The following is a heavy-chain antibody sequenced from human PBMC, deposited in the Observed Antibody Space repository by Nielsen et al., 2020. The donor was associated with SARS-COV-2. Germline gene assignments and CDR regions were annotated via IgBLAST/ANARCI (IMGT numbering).Heavy chain of an antibody. CDR1: GYTFTNNY. CDR2: IYYDGNNK. D-gene: IGHD4-17*01. V-gene: IGHV3-30*07. Sequence: SCKASGYTFTNNYMHWVRQAPGKGLEWVTVIYYDGNNKYYADSVKGRFTISRDNSKNTLYLQMNSLRAEDTAVYYCARESAYGDYTGGFDYWGQGTLVTVSS. J-gene: IGHJ4*02. CDR3: ARESAYGDYTGGFDY.